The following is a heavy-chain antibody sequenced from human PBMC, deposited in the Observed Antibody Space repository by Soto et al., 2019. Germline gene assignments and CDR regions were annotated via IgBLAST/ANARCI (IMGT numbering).Heavy chain of an antibody. CDR1: GFTFSNYG. CDR3: AKFSAVGYYFDY. J-gene: IGHJ4*02. V-gene: IGHV3-30*18. CDR2: ISYDGSNK. Sequence: ESGGGVVQPGRSLRLSCAASGFTFSNYGMHWVRQAPGKGLEWVAVISYDGSNKYYADSVKGRFTISRDNSKNTLYLQMNSLRAEDTAVYYCAKFSAVGYYFDYWGQGTLVTVSS. D-gene: IGHD3-10*01.